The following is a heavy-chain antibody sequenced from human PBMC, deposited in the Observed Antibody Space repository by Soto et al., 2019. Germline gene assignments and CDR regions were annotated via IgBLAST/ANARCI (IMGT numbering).Heavy chain of an antibody. CDR2: ISGSGQMT. CDR1: GFTFRGDA. J-gene: IGHJ4*02. V-gene: IGHV3-23*01. D-gene: IGHD1-20*01. Sequence: GGSLTLSCVASGFTFRGDAMSWVRQAPGKGLEWVSSISGSGQMTHYADSVKGRFTISRDNSKNTLYLQMKSLRAEDTAVYYCARSEMTYNWNDWGQGTLVTVSS. CDR3: ARSEMTYNWND.